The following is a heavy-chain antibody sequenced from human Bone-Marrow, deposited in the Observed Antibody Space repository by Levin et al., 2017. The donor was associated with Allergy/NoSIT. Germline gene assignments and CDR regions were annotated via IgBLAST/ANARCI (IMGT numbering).Heavy chain of an antibody. CDR3: AKSGAYGDHLDYMGV. D-gene: IGHD4-17*01. CDR1: GFTFRNYG. J-gene: IGHJ6*03. CDR2: ISYDGWNK. Sequence: GGSLRLSCAASGFTFRNYGMHWLRQTPGKGLEWIATISYDGWNKFYADSVEGRISISRDNSQNTLYLQMNSLRPDDTSIYYCAKSGAYGDHLDYMGVWGKGTTVIVS. V-gene: IGHV3-30*18.